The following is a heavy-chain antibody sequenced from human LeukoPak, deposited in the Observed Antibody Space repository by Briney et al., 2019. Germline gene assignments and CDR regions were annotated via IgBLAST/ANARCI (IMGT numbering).Heavy chain of an antibody. V-gene: IGHV4-4*02. CDR1: GGSISNNTW. CDR2: IYHSGST. J-gene: IGHJ5*02. D-gene: IGHD5-12*01. CDR3: ATSRGYSGYEDWLDP. Sequence: PSETLSLTCAVSGGSISNNTWWRWVRQPPGTGQESVGEIYHSGSTNYNPSLKSRVTISVDQSKNQFSLKLTSVTAADTAVYYCATSRGYSGYEDWLDPWGQGTLVTVSS.